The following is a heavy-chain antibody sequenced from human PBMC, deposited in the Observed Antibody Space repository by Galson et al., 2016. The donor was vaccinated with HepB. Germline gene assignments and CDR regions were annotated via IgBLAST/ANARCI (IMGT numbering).Heavy chain of an antibody. D-gene: IGHD6-19*01. V-gene: IGHV1-69*01. CDR2: IIPVPGTA. CDR3: ARGSSGWKFHYFNMDV. CDR1: GGTFSSYA. Sequence: QSGAEVKKPGESLKISCKASGGTFSSYAFSWVRQAPGQGLEWMGGIIPVPGTANYAQRFQGRVTITADEFTNTAYMNLTSLKSEDSAVYYCARGSSGWKFHYFNMDVWGQGTTVTVSS. J-gene: IGHJ6*02.